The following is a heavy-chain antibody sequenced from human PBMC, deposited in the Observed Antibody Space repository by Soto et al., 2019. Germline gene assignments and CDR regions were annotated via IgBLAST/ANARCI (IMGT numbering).Heavy chain of an antibody. CDR2: IFWDDDK. J-gene: IGHJ4*02. CDR1: GFSLSASGVS. D-gene: IGHD1-1*01. V-gene: IGHV2-5*02. CDR3: AHRLGDFGRQLAFDY. Sequence: QITLTESGPTLVKPTQTLTLTCTFSGFSLSASGVSVGWIRQPPGKALEWLALIFWDDDKRYSPSLTNRLTITKDTSKNQVVLTLTNMDPVDTATYYCAHRLGDFGRQLAFDYWGQGVLVTVSS.